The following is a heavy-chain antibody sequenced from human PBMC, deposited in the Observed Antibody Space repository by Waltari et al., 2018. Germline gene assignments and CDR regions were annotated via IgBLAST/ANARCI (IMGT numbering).Heavy chain of an antibody. CDR3: ARDTATALDS. Sequence: EVQLVESGGGLVQPVGSLRLSCVGSRFTFTDHYMDWVRQAPGKGLEWVSRTKNRGNSHITDYAASVKGRFIGSRDDSKNSLYLQMNNLQTEDTAVYYCARDTATALDSWGQGTLVIVSS. D-gene: IGHD1-1*01. V-gene: IGHV3-72*01. CDR1: RFTFTDHY. J-gene: IGHJ5*01. CDR2: TKNRGNSHIT.